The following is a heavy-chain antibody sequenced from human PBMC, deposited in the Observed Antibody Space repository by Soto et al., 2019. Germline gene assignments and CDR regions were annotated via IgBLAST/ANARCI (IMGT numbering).Heavy chain of an antibody. Sequence: GGSLRLSCAASGFTFSSYGMHWVRQAPGKGLEWVAVISYDGSNKYYADSVKGRFTISRDNSKNTLYLQMNSLRAEDTAVYYCAKDIPSPPDILTGYYNVRGDYYYGMDVWGQGTTVTVSS. J-gene: IGHJ6*02. CDR1: GFTFSSYG. CDR3: AKDIPSPPDILTGYYNVRGDYYYGMDV. V-gene: IGHV3-30*18. D-gene: IGHD3-9*01. CDR2: ISYDGSNK.